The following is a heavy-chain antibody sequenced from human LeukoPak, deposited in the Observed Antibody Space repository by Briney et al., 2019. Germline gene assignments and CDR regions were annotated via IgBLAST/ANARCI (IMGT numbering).Heavy chain of an antibody. CDR3: ARESVSSGWYGGNDY. Sequence: PGGSLRLSCAASGFTFSSYSMNWVRQAPGKGLEWVSYISSSSSTIYYADSVKGRFTISRDNAKNSLYLQMNSLRAEDTAVYYCARESVSSGWYGGNDYWGQGTLVTVSS. V-gene: IGHV3-48*04. D-gene: IGHD6-19*01. CDR1: GFTFSSYS. J-gene: IGHJ4*02. CDR2: ISSSSSTI.